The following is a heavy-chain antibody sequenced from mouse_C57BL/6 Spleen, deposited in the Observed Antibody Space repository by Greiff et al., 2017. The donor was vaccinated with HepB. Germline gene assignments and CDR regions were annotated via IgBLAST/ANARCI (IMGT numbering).Heavy chain of an antibody. J-gene: IGHJ1*03. CDR2: IYPGGGYT. D-gene: IGHD1-1*01. Sequence: VQLQQSGAELVRPGTSVKMSCKASGYTFTNYWIGWAKQRPGHGLEWIGDIYPGGGYTNYNEKFKGKATLTADNSSSTAYMQFSSLTSEDSAIYYCAREGAYGSSSRYFDVWGTGTTVTVSS. CDR1: GYTFTNYW. V-gene: IGHV1-63*01. CDR3: AREGAYGSSSRYFDV.